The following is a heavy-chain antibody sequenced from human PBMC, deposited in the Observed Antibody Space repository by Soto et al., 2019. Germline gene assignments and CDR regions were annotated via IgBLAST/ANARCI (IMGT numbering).Heavy chain of an antibody. V-gene: IGHV3-72*01. CDR1: GFSISDHY. D-gene: IGHD6-13*01. Sequence: GSLRLSCAGSGFSISDHYMDWVRQAPGKGLEWVGRSRNKAKRYTTEYAASVKGRFTISRDDSKNSLYLQMNSLKTEDTAVYYCARISSAASNAFDIWDQGTMVTVSS. J-gene: IGHJ3*02. CDR2: SRNKAKRYTT. CDR3: ARISSAASNAFDI.